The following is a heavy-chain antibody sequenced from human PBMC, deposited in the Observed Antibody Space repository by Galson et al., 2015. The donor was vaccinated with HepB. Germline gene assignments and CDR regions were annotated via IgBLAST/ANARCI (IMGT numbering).Heavy chain of an antibody. CDR2: ISSSSSYI. J-gene: IGHJ5*02. V-gene: IGHV3-21*01. D-gene: IGHD6-19*01. CDR1: GFTFSSYS. Sequence: SLRLSCAASGFTFSSYSMNWVRQAPGKGLEWVSSISSSSSYIYYADSVKGRFTISRDNAKNSLYLQMNSLRAEDTAVYYCARNLLAVAGTGRFDPWGQGTLVTVSS. CDR3: ARNLLAVAGTGRFDP.